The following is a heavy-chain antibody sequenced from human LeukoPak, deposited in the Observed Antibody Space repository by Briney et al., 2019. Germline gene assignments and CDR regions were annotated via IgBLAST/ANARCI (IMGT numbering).Heavy chain of an antibody. CDR2: INHSGST. J-gene: IGHJ5*02. Sequence: PSETLSLTCAVYGGSFSGYYWSWIRQPPGKGLEWIGEINHSGSTNYNPSLKSRVTISVDTSKNQFSLKLSSVTAADTAVYYCARLQLADWFDPWGQGTLVTVSS. CDR1: GGSFSGYY. CDR3: ARLQLADWFDP. D-gene: IGHD6-13*01. V-gene: IGHV4-34*01.